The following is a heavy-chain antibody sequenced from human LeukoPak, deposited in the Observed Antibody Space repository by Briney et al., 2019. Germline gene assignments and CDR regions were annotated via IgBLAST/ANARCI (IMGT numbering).Heavy chain of an antibody. D-gene: IGHD4-23*01. CDR1: GGSISSWTYY. CDR3: AYGSNSAADH. CDR2: IYYGGTN. J-gene: IGHJ4*02. Sequence: SETLSLTYTISGGSISSWTYYWGWIRQPPGKGLEWIGTIYYGGTNYYNPSLKSRVTISVDTSKNQFSLNLNSVTAADPAVYYCAYGSNSAADHWGQGTLVTVSS. V-gene: IGHV4-39*01.